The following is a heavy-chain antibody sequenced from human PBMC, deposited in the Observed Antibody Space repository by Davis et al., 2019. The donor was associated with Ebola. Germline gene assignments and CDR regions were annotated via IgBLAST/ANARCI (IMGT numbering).Heavy chain of an antibody. J-gene: IGHJ6*04. CDR1: VITFSSYA. CDR3: AKSGLSFGVVKYHYGMDV. Sequence: GESLKISCTDSVITFSSYAMTWVRQAPGKGLEWVSGISGSGGSTYYADSVKGRFTISSDNSKKTLYLQMNSLRAEDTAVYYCAKSGLSFGVVKYHYGMDVWGKGTTVTVSS. D-gene: IGHD3-3*01. CDR2: ISGSGGST. V-gene: IGHV3-23*01.